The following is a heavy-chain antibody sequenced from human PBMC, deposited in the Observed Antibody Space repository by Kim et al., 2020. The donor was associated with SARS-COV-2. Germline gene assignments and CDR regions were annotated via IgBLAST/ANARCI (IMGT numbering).Heavy chain of an antibody. CDR2: IIPIFGTA. D-gene: IGHD4-4*01. CDR3: ARGSQSDYSNPFDP. J-gene: IGHJ5*02. CDR1: GGTFSGYS. V-gene: IGHV1-69*06. Sequence: SVKVSCKASGGTFSGYSISWVRQAPGQGLEWMGGIIPIFGTANYAQKFQGRVTITADKSTSTAYMELSSLTSEDTAVYYCARGSQSDYSNPFDPWGQGTLVTVSS.